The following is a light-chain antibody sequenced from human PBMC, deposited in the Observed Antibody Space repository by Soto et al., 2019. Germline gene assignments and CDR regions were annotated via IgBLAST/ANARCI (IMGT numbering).Light chain of an antibody. Sequence: EIVMTQSPATLSVSPGERATLSCRASQSVSGNLAWYQQKPGQAPRLLIYGASTRATGIPARFSGSGSGTEFTLTISSLQSEDFSVYYCQQYHHWPPVTFGPGTRLEIK. CDR2: GAS. J-gene: IGKJ5*01. CDR1: QSVSGN. CDR3: QQYHHWPPVT. V-gene: IGKV3-15*01.